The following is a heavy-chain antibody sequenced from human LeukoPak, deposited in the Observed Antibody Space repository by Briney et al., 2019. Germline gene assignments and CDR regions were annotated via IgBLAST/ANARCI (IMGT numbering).Heavy chain of an antibody. Sequence: GGSLRLSCAASGFTFSSYAMHWVRQAPGKGLEWVAVISYDGSNKYYADSVKGRFTISRDNSKNTLYQMNSLRAEDTAVYYCARAGRVGASYETTKTVSWFDPWGQGTLVTVSS. V-gene: IGHV3-30-3*01. CDR2: ISYDGSNK. J-gene: IGHJ5*02. CDR3: ARAGRVGASYETTKTVSWFDP. CDR1: GFTFSSYA. D-gene: IGHD1-26*01.